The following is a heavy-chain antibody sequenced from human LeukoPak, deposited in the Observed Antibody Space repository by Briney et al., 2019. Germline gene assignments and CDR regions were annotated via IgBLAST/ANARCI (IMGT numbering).Heavy chain of an antibody. J-gene: IGHJ4*02. CDR1: GFTFSSYW. V-gene: IGHV3-7*01. CDR3: ATLDWGPDH. Sequence: GGSLRLSCAASGFTFSSYWMSWVRQAPGKGPEWVANINQDGSEKYYLESVQGRFNISRDNANNSLFLQMNSLRVEDTAVYYCATLDWGPDHWGQGTLVTVSS. D-gene: IGHD3/OR15-3a*01. CDR2: INQDGSEK.